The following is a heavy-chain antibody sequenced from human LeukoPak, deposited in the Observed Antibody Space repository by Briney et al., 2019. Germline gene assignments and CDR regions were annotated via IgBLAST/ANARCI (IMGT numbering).Heavy chain of an antibody. CDR3: ARVLSYYDILTGATYYYYMDV. J-gene: IGHJ6*03. CDR1: GFTFSSYW. D-gene: IGHD3-9*01. V-gene: IGHV3-7*01. Sequence: PGGSLRLSCAASGFTFSSYWMSWVRQAPGKGLEWVANIKQDGSEKYYVDSVKGRFTISRDNAKNSLYLQMNSLRAEDTAVYYCARVLSYYDILTGATYYYYMDVWGKGTTVTVSS. CDR2: IKQDGSEK.